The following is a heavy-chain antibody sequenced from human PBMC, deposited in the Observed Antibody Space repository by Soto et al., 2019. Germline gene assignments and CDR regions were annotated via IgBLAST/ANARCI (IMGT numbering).Heavy chain of an antibody. CDR1: GYTFTSYA. J-gene: IGHJ6*02. V-gene: IGHV1-3*01. Sequence: ASVKVSCKASGYTFTSYAMHWVRQAPGQRLEWMGWINAGNGNTKYSQKFQGRVTITRDTSASTAYMELSSLRSEDTAVYYCAISSYSSSSPLYGMDVWGQGTTVTVSS. D-gene: IGHD6-6*01. CDR2: INAGNGNT. CDR3: AISSYSSSSPLYGMDV.